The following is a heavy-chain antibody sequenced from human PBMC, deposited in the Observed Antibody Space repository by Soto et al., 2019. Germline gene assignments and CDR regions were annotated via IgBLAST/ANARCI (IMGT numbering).Heavy chain of an antibody. CDR2: VYYRGRS. V-gene: IGHV4-39*01. Sequence: SETLSLTCTVSGGSVTNSSYYWGWIRQSPGKGLEWIGSVYYRGRSYSKSSVKSRVTISVDTSKSRFSLSLNSVTASDTAVYFCVSQRTTVPTQAYFDYWGPGALVTVSS. D-gene: IGHD4-17*01. J-gene: IGHJ4*02. CDR3: VSQRTTVPTQAYFDY. CDR1: GGSVTNSSYY.